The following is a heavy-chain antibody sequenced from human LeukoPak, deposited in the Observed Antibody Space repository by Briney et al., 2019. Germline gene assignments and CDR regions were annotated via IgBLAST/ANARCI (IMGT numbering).Heavy chain of an antibody. CDR3: VRSSGWVLDY. Sequence: GGSLTLSCAASGFTVSSYWINWVRQAPGRGLEWVANIKQDGSEKSYVDSVKGRFTISRVNAKNSVYLQMNSLRVEDTAVYYSVRSSGWVLDYWGQGTQVTVSS. CDR1: GFTVSSYW. V-gene: IGHV3-7*01. D-gene: IGHD6-19*01. J-gene: IGHJ4*02. CDR2: IKQDGSEK.